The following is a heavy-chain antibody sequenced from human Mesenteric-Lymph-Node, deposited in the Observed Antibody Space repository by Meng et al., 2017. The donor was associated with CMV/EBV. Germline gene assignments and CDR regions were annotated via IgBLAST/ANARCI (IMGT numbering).Heavy chain of an antibody. CDR1: GFPFSNAW. V-gene: IGHV3-15*01. D-gene: IGHD4-17*01. J-gene: IGHJ3*01. CDR3: TTGESRVAFDV. CDR2: IKNKADGGTI. Sequence: ASGFPFSNAWMSWVRQAPGKGLEWVGRIKNKADGGTIDYDTPVKGRFTISRDDSKSMVWLQMNSLQAEDTAMYYCTTGESRVAFDVWGRGTMVTVSS.